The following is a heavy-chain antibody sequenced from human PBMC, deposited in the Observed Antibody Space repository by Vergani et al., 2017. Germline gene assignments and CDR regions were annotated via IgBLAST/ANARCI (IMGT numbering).Heavy chain of an antibody. CDR2: IDHTGRP. Sequence: QVQLQQWGGGLLKPSETLSLTCVVNGGSFTSYHWTWIRQSPGEGLEWVGDIDHTGRPDYNPSLKSRLTMSVDKSRNQFSRTLNAVTATDTAIYFCARVNTETNVHLYYYYYMDVWGEGTAVTVS. CDR3: ARVNTETNVHLYYYYYMDV. J-gene: IGHJ6*03. D-gene: IGHD4-11*01. CDR1: GGSFTSYH. V-gene: IGHV4-34*01.